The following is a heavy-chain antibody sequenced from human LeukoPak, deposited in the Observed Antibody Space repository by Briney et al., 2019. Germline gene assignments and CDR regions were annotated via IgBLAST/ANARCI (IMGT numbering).Heavy chain of an antibody. V-gene: IGHV4-39*07. CDR3: ARDRGHDYGDPLDY. Sequence: SETLSLTCTVSGGSISSGDYYWTWIRQPPGKGLEWIGSIYHSGSTYYNPSLKSRVTISVDTSKNQFSLKLSSVTAADTAVYYCARDRGHDYGDPLDYWGQGTLVTVSS. D-gene: IGHD4-17*01. CDR1: GGSISSGDYY. CDR2: IYHSGST. J-gene: IGHJ4*02.